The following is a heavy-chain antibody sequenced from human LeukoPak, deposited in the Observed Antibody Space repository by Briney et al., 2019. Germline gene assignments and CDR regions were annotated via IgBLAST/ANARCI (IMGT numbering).Heavy chain of an antibody. CDR3: AKAQVVTAIQPDAFDI. CDR2: ISWNSGRI. V-gene: IGHV3-9*01. CDR1: GFTFDEHG. Sequence: GGSLRLSCAASGFTFDEHGMHWVRQAPGKGLEWVSGISWNSGRIRYADSVKGRFTISRDNAKNSLYLQMNSLRAEDTALYYCAKAQVVTAIQPDAFDIWGQGTMVTVS. D-gene: IGHD2-21*02. J-gene: IGHJ3*02.